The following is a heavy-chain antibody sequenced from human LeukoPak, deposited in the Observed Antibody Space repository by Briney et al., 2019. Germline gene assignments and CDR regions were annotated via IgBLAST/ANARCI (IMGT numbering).Heavy chain of an antibody. V-gene: IGHV4-31*03. J-gene: IGHJ4*02. CDR3: ARTLSSSGYTDY. Sequence: SQTLSLTCTVSGGSISSGGYSWSWIRQHPGKGLEWIGYIYYSGSTYYNPSLKSRVTISVDTSKNQFSLKLSSVTAADTAVYYCARTLSSSGYTDYWGQGTLVTVSS. CDR2: IYYSGST. D-gene: IGHD3-22*01. CDR1: GGSISSGGYS.